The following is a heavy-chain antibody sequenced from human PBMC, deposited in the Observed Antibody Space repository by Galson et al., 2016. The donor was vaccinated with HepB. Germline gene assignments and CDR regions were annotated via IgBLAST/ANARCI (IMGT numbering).Heavy chain of an antibody. J-gene: IGHJ4*02. Sequence: SLRLSCAASGFTFNGRGMHWVRQAPGKGLEWAAADSMDGRRKFYADSVKGRFAISRDNSNNMLFLQMSSLRVDDTAVYYCVKRHEYCPPVGCSVDSWGQGTLVSVSS. CDR3: VKRHEYCPPVGCSVDS. V-gene: IGHV3-30*18. D-gene: IGHD2/OR15-2a*01. CDR1: GFTFNGRG. CDR2: DSMDGRRK.